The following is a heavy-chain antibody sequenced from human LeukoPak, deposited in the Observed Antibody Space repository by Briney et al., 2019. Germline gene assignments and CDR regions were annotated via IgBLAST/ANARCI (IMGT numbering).Heavy chain of an antibody. CDR2: IYSGGGT. D-gene: IGHD3-22*01. Sequence: GGSLRLSCAASGFTVSSNYMSWVRQAPGKGLEWVSVIYSGGGTYYADSVKGRFTISRDNSKNTLYLQMNSLRAEDTAVYYCATYDSSGYYLDYWGQGTLVTVSS. CDR3: ATYDSSGYYLDY. CDR1: GFTVSSNY. J-gene: IGHJ4*02. V-gene: IGHV3-53*01.